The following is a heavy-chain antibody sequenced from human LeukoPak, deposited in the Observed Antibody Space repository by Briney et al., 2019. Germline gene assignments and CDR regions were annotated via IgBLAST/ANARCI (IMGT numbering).Heavy chain of an antibody. J-gene: IGHJ1*01. Sequence: GGSLRLSCAASGFTFSSYEMNWVRQAPGKGLEWVSAISGSGGSTYYADSVKGRFTISRDNSKNALYLQMNSLRAEDTAVYYCAKDFQGIAAAGTHFQHWGQGTLVTVSS. V-gene: IGHV3-23*01. D-gene: IGHD6-13*01. CDR2: ISGSGGST. CDR1: GFTFSSYE. CDR3: AKDFQGIAAAGTHFQH.